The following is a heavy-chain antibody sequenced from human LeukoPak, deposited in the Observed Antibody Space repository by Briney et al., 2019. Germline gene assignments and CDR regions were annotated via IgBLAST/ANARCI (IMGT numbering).Heavy chain of an antibody. Sequence: WETLSLTCTVSGDSISSYYWSWIRQPPGKGLEWIGYIYYSGSTNYNPSLKSRVTISVDTSKNQFSLKLTSVTAADTAVYYCARHGGPTRGGWFDPWGQGTLVTVSS. J-gene: IGHJ5*02. CDR3: ARHGGPTRGGWFDP. V-gene: IGHV4-59*08. CDR1: GDSISSYY. D-gene: IGHD1-26*01. CDR2: IYYSGST.